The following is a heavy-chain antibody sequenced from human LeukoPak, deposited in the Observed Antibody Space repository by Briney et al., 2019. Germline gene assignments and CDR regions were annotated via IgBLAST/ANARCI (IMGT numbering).Heavy chain of an antibody. D-gene: IGHD3-10*01. CDR3: ARARITMVRGAFVY. CDR2: IYYSGGT. CDR1: GGSISSSSYY. V-gene: IGHV4-39*01. Sequence: SETLSLTCTVSGGSISSSSYYCAWIRQPPGKGLEWIGSIYYSGGTYYNPSLKSRVTISVDTSKNQFSLKLSSVTAADTAVYYCARARITMVRGAFVYWGQGTLVTVSS. J-gene: IGHJ4*02.